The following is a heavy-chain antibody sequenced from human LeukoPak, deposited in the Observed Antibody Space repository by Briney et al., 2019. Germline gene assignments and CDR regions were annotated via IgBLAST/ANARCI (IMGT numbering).Heavy chain of an antibody. CDR2: TYYTGTT. V-gene: IGHV4-59*11. CDR1: GGSISSHY. J-gene: IGHJ3*02. D-gene: IGHD2-21*02. Sequence: PSQSLSLTCTVSGGSISSHYWSWLRQSAERGLEWIGFTYYTGTTRYNPSLRGRVTMSVDSSRNHFSLKLTSMTAADTALYYCARLLNNDNAGDPDTFDMWGQGTMVTVSS. CDR3: ARLLNNDNAGDPDTFDM.